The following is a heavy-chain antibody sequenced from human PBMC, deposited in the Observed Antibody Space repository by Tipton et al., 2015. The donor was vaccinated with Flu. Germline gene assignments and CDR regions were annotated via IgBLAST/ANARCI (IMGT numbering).Heavy chain of an antibody. D-gene: IGHD6-13*01. V-gene: IGHV2-5*02. Sequence: LVKPTQTLTLTCTFSGFSLSTSGVGVGWIRQPPGKALEWLALIYWDDDKRYSPSLKSRLTITKDTSKNQVVLTMTNMDPVDTATYYCAHWRGEQQLVRISYFDYWGQGTLVTVSS. J-gene: IGHJ4*02. CDR2: IYWDDDK. CDR1: GFSLSTSGVG. CDR3: AHWRGEQQLVRISYFDY.